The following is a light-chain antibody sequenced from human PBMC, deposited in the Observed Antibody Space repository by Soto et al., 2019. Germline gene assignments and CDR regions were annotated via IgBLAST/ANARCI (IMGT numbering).Light chain of an antibody. CDR2: GAS. V-gene: IGKV3-20*01. CDR3: QQYNNWPPWT. CDR1: QIVSYNY. J-gene: IGKJ1*01. Sequence: EVVLTHSPGTLSLSPGERATLSCRASQIVSYNYLAWYQQKPGQAPRLVVYGASSRATGVPDRFSASGSGTEFTLTISSLQSEDFAVYYCQQYNNWPPWTFGQGTKVDI.